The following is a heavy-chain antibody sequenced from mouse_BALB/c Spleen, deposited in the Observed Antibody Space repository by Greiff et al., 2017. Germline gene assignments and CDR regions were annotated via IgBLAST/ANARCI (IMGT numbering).Heavy chain of an antibody. J-gene: IGHJ4*01. V-gene: IGHV5-4*02. Sequence: EVKLVESGGGLVKPGGSLKLSCAASGFTFSDYYMYWVRQTPEKRLEWVATISDGGSYTYYPDSVKGRFTISRDNAKNNLYLQMSSLKSEDTAMFYCARQLHAMDYWGQGTSVTVSS. CDR1: GFTFSDYY. CDR2: ISDGGSYT. CDR3: ARQLHAMDY. D-gene: IGHD4-1*02.